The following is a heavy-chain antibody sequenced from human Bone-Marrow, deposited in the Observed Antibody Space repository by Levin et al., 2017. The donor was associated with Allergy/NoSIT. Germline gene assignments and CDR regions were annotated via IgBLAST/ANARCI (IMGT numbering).Heavy chain of an antibody. CDR3: AKDPLGDCSGGSGGWFDP. J-gene: IGHJ5*02. CDR1: GFTFSSYA. V-gene: IGHV3-23*01. D-gene: IGHD2-15*01. CDR2: ISGSGGST. Sequence: GESLKISCAASGFTFSSYAMSWVRQAPGKGLEWVSAISGSGGSTYYADSVKGRFTISRDNSKNTLYLQMNSLRAEDTAIYYCAKDPLGDCSGGSGGWFDPWGQGTLVTVSS.